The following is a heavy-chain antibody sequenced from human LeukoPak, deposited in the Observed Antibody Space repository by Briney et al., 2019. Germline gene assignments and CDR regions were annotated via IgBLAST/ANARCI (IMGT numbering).Heavy chain of an antibody. CDR3: ARDRRITMVRGVIDY. D-gene: IGHD3-10*01. CDR1: GYTLTGYY. CDR2: INPNSGGT. Sequence: ASVKVSCKASGYTLTGYYMHWVRQAPGQGLEWMGWINPNSGGTNYAQKFQGRVTMTRDTSISTAYMELSRLRSNDTAVYYCARDRRITMVRGVIDYWGQGTLVTVSS. V-gene: IGHV1-2*02. J-gene: IGHJ4*02.